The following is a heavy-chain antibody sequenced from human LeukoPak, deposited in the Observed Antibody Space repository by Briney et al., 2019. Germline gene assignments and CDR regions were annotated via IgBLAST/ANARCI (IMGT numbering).Heavy chain of an antibody. Sequence: GGSLRLSCAASGFTFSSYGMHWVRQAPGKGLEWVAVIWYDGNNKYYAGSVKGRFTISRDISKNTLYLQMNSLRAEDTAVYYCSKRGAYYFDYWGQGTLVTVSS. J-gene: IGHJ4*02. CDR1: GFTFSSYG. D-gene: IGHD1-26*01. CDR2: IWYDGNNK. V-gene: IGHV3-33*06. CDR3: SKRGAYYFDY.